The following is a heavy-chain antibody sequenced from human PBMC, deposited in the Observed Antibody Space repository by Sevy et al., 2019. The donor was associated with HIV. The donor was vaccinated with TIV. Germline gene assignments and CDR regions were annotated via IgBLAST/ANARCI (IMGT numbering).Heavy chain of an antibody. CDR1: GFSFSIYW. CDR2: INSDGSST. V-gene: IGHV3-74*03. CDR3: VREGVGGYSYGFDY. J-gene: IGHJ4*02. D-gene: IGHD5-18*01. Sequence: GGSLRLSCAASGFSFSIYWMHWVRQVPGKGLVWVSRINSDGSSTTYADSVKGRFTFSRDNAKNTLFLQMNSLRVEDTAVYYCVREGVGGYSYGFDYWGQGTLVTDSS.